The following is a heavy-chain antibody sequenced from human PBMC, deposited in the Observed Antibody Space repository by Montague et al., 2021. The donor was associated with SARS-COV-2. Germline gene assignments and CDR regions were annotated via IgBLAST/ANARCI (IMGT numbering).Heavy chain of an antibody. J-gene: IGHJ4*02. Sequence: SLRLSCAASGFTFSSYEMNWVCQAPGKGLEWVSYISSSGSTIYYADSVKGRFTISRDNAKNSLYLQMNSLRAEDTAVYYCARDGALYSSGWWGGDFDYWGQGTLVTVSS. V-gene: IGHV3-48*03. CDR1: GFTFSSYE. D-gene: IGHD6-19*01. CDR3: ARDGALYSSGWWGGDFDY. CDR2: ISSSGSTI.